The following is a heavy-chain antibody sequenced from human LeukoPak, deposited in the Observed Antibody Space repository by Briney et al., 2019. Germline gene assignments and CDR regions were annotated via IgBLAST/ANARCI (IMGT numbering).Heavy chain of an antibody. CDR2: INPNSGGT. CDR3: ARDLYYDSSGYSDYGMDV. D-gene: IGHD3-22*01. Sequence: ASVKVSCKASGYTFTDYYMHWVRQAPGQGLEWMGWINPNSGGTNYAQKFQGRVTMTRDTSISTAYMELSRLRSDDTAVYYCARDLYYDSSGYSDYGMDVWGQGTTVTVSS. V-gene: IGHV1-2*02. J-gene: IGHJ6*02. CDR1: GYTFTDYY.